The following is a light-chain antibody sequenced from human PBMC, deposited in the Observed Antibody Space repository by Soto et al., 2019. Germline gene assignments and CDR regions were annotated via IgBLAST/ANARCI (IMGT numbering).Light chain of an antibody. CDR3: SSYTSSSRNV. V-gene: IGLV2-14*01. CDR2: DVS. CDR1: SSDVGGYNY. J-gene: IGLJ1*01. Sequence: QSALTQPASVSGSPGQSITISCTGTSSDVGGYNYVSWYQQHPGKAPKLMIYDVSNRHSGVSNRFSGSKSGNTASLTISGLQAEDEADYYCSSYTSSSRNVFGTGTKLTVL.